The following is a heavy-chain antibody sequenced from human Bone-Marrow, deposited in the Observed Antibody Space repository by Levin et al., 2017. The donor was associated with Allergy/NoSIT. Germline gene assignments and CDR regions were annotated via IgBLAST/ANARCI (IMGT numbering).Heavy chain of an antibody. D-gene: IGHD3-22*01. CDR3: VREYYYDRSGDY. Sequence: LSLTCAASGFSFSGSSMNWVRQAPGKGLEWVAVIWYDESKKYYADSVKGRFTISRDNSKNTLYLQMNSLRAEDTAVYYCVREYYYDRSGDYWGQGTLVTVSS. J-gene: IGHJ4*02. CDR1: GFSFSGSS. CDR2: IWYDESKK. V-gene: IGHV3-33*07.